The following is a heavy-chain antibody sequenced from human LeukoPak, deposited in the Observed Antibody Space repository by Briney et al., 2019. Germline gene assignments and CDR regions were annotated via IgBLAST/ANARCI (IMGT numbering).Heavy chain of an antibody. D-gene: IGHD1-26*01. V-gene: IGHV3-21*01. Sequence: GGSLRLSCAASGFTVSSNYMSWVRQAPGKGLEWVSSISSSSSYIYYADSVKGRFTISRDNAKNSLYLQMNSLRAEDTAVYYCATVGAGDVWGKGTTVTVSS. J-gene: IGHJ6*04. CDR2: ISSSSSYI. CDR1: GFTVSSNY. CDR3: ATVGAGDV.